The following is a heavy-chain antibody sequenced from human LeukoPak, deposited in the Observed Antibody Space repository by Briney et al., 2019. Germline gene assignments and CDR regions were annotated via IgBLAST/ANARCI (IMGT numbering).Heavy chain of an antibody. V-gene: IGHV4-39*01. D-gene: IGHD4-17*01. CDR3: ARAPYGDYVDWWYFDL. Sequence: PSETLSLTCSVSGGSISSSSYYWGWIRQPPGKGLEWIGSIYYSGSTYYNPSLKSRVTISVDTSKNQFSLKLSSVTAADTAVYYCARAPYGDYVDWWYFDLWGRGTLVTVSS. CDR1: GGSISSSSYY. CDR2: IYYSGST. J-gene: IGHJ2*01.